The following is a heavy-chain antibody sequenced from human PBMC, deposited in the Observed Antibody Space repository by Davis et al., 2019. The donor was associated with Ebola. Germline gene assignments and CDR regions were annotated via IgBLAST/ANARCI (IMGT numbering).Heavy chain of an antibody. V-gene: IGHV3-74*01. CDR1: GFTFSSYA. D-gene: IGHD1-1*01. J-gene: IGHJ6*02. Sequence: PGGSLRLSCAASGFTFSSYAMSWVRQAPGKGLVWVSRINSDGSSTNYADSVKGRFTISRDNAKNTLYLQMNSLRAEDTAVYYCARVEGLTVQLERYYYGMDVWGQGTTVTVSS. CDR3: ARVEGLTVQLERYYYGMDV. CDR2: INSDGSST.